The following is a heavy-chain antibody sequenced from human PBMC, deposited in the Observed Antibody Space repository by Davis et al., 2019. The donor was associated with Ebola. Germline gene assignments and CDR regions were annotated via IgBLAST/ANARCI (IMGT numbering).Heavy chain of an antibody. D-gene: IGHD5-12*01. CDR3: AWILTCGYSGYGFLDY. CDR1: GFSLSTSGMC. Sequence: SGPTLVKPTQTLTLTCTFSGFSLSTSGMCVSWIRQPPGKALEWLALIDWDDDKYYSTSLKTRLTISKDTSKNQVVLTMTNMDPVDTATYYCAWILTCGYSGYGFLDYWGQGTLVTVSS. CDR2: IDWDDDK. J-gene: IGHJ4*02. V-gene: IGHV2-70*01.